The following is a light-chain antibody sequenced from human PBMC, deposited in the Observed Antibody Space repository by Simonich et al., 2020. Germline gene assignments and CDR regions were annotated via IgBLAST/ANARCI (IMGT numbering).Light chain of an antibody. J-gene: IGLJ2*01. CDR2: GNS. Sequence: QSVLTQPPSVSGAPGQRVTISCTGSSSNIGAGYDVHWYQQLPGTAPKLPTYGNSNRPSGCPDRFSGSKSGTSASLAITGLQAEDEADYYCQSYDSSHVVFGGGTKLTVL. CDR1: SSNIGAGYD. V-gene: IGLV1-40*01. CDR3: QSYDSSHVV.